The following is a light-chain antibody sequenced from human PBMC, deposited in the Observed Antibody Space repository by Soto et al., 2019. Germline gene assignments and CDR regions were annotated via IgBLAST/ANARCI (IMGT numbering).Light chain of an antibody. J-gene: IGLJ1*01. CDR1: SSDVGGFNY. V-gene: IGLV2-14*03. CDR3: ASYTPRSWYV. Sequence: QSVLSQSASESGSPGQSIAISCTGTSSDVGGFNYVSWYQQHPGKAPKFMIYDVSSRPSGVSDRFSGSKSGNTASLTIPGLQVEQEADYYCASYTPRSWYVFGPGTKVTVL. CDR2: DVS.